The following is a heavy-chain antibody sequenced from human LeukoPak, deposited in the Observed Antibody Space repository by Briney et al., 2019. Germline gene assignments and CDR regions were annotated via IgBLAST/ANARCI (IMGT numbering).Heavy chain of an antibody. CDR1: GGSISNYY. CDR2: IYYTGST. Sequence: TPSETLSLTCNVSGGSISNYYWSWIRQPPGKGLEWIGYIYYTGSTEYHPSLKSRVTISLDTSKNQFSLKLTSVTAADTAVYYCARVYQSAEYYFDYWGQGNLVSVSS. CDR3: ARVYQSAEYYFDY. J-gene: IGHJ4*02. D-gene: IGHD2-2*01. V-gene: IGHV4-59*01.